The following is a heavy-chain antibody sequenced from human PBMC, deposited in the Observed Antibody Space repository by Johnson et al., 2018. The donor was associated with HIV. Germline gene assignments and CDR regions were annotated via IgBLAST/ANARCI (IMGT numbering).Heavy chain of an antibody. Sequence: QVQLVESGGGLVKPGGSLRLSCAASGFTFSSNAMHWVRQAPGKGLERVVVISYAGSNKSYADSVKGRFTISRDNSKNTLYLQMNSLKTEDTAVYYCTTDWGLWFGELLHDAFDIWGQGTMVTVSS. D-gene: IGHD3-10*01. J-gene: IGHJ3*02. CDR3: TTDWGLWFGELLHDAFDI. CDR1: GFTFSSNA. V-gene: IGHV3-30-3*01. CDR2: ISYAGSNK.